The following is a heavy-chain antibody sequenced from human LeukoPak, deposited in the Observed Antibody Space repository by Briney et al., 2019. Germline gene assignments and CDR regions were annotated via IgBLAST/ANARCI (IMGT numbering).Heavy chain of an antibody. D-gene: IGHD3-16*01. CDR2: ISSSGTYT. J-gene: IGHJ6*02. Sequence: GGSLRLSCAASGLSFSLYYMNWVRQAPGKGLEWVSVISSSGTYTYYADSLRGRFTISRDNANNSLYLQMNSLRAEDTAVYYCARGPNGGGWIGDVWGQGTTVTVSS. CDR3: ARGPNGGGWIGDV. CDR1: GLSFSLYY. V-gene: IGHV3-21*01.